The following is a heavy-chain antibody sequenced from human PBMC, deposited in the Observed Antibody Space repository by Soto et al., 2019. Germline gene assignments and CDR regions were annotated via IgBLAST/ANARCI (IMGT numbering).Heavy chain of an antibody. V-gene: IGHV3-9*01. Sequence: GGSLRLSCAASGFTFDDYAMHWVRQAPGKGLEWVSGISWNSGSIGYADSVKGRFTISRDNAKNSLYLQMNSLRAEDTALYYCAPLGITMVRGVKGLSVSWGQGTLVTSPQ. CDR2: ISWNSGSI. CDR3: APLGITMVRGVKGLSVS. CDR1: GFTFDDYA. J-gene: IGHJ5*02. D-gene: IGHD3-10*01.